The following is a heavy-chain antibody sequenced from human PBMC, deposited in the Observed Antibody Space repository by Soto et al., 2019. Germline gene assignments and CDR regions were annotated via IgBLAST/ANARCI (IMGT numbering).Heavy chain of an antibody. J-gene: IGHJ4*02. D-gene: IGHD7-27*01. CDR1: GYTFTGYY. Sequence: ASVKVSCKASGYTFTGYYMHWVRQAPGQGLEWMGWISAYNGNTNYAQKLQGRVTMTTDTSTSTAYMELRSLRSDDTAVYYCASDNWGSFDYWGQGTLVTVSS. CDR3: ASDNWGSFDY. V-gene: IGHV1-18*04. CDR2: ISAYNGNT.